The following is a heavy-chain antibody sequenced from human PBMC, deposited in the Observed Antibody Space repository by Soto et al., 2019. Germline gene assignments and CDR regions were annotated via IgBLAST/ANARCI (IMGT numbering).Heavy chain of an antibody. J-gene: IGHJ4*02. Sequence: EVHLVESGGGLVQPGGSLKLSCATSGFTFSGSAIHWVRQASGKGLEWVGRIRSKANTYATAHAASVKGRFTISRDDSKNTAYLQMNSLKTEDTAVYYCASKSFSLLIDYWGQGTLVTVSS. CDR1: GFTFSGSA. CDR2: IRSKANTYAT. CDR3: ASKSFSLLIDY. V-gene: IGHV3-73*01.